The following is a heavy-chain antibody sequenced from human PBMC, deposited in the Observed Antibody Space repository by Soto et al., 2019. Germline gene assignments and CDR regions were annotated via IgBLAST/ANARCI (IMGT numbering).Heavy chain of an antibody. D-gene: IGHD6-25*01. CDR3: ARSREIIASAGSFDY. Sequence: QAGGSLRLSCAASGFTVSGNYMGWVRQAPGKGLEWVSVIYTGGYTFYADSVKGRFTISRDNSKNTLHLQMKSLRAEDTAVYYCARSREIIASAGSFDYWGQGTLVTVSS. CDR1: GFTVSGNY. CDR2: IYTGGYT. J-gene: IGHJ4*02. V-gene: IGHV3-53*01.